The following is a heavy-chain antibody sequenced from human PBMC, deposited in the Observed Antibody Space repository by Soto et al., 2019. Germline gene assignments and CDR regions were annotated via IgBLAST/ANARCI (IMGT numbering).Heavy chain of an antibody. CDR2: INPNSGGT. Sequence: ASVKVSCKASGYTFTGYYMRWVRQAPGQGLEWMGWINPNSGGTNYAQKFQGWVTMTRDTSISTAYMELSRLRSDDTAVYYCARDLQEVDYYGSGSPAGYYMDVWGKGTTVTVSS. V-gene: IGHV1-2*04. CDR1: GYTFTGYY. D-gene: IGHD3-10*01. J-gene: IGHJ6*03. CDR3: ARDLQEVDYYGSGSPAGYYMDV.